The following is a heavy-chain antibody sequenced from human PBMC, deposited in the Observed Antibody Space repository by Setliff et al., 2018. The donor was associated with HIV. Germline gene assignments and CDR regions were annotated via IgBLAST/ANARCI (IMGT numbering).Heavy chain of an antibody. CDR3: ATEVFFRVTVNSGIDY. Sequence: GASVKVSCKASGYIFSSYTMHWVQQAPGKGLEWMGRVDPEDGETIYAEKFQGRVTITADTSTDTAYMELSSLRSEDTAVYYCATEVFFRVTVNSGIDYWGQGTLVTVS. D-gene: IGHD4-17*01. V-gene: IGHV1-69-2*01. CDR1: GYIFSSYT. CDR2: VDPEDGET. J-gene: IGHJ4*02.